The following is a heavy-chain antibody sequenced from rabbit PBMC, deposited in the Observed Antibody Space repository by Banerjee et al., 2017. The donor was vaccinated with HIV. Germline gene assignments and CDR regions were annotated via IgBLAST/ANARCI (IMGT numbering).Heavy chain of an antibody. V-gene: IGHV1S45*01. Sequence: QQQLEESGGGLVKPGGTLTLTCKASGIDFSSYYRMCWVRQAPGKGLEWIACIYAGIVGSTYYATWAKGRFTISKTSSTTVTLQMTSLTAADTATYFCARDLPISGGYSFDLWGQGTLVTVS. CDR1: GIDFSSYYR. D-gene: IGHD1-1*01. CDR3: ARDLPISGGYSFDL. CDR2: IYAGIVGST. J-gene: IGHJ4*01.